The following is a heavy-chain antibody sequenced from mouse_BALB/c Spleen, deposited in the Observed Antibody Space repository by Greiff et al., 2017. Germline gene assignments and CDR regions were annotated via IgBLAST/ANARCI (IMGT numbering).Heavy chain of an antibody. D-gene: IGHD2-1*01. Sequence: VQVVESGPGLVAPSQSLSITCTVSGFSLTGYGVNWVRQPPGKGLEWLGMIWGDGSTDYNSALKSRLSISKDNSKSQVFLKMNSLQTDDTARYYCARGGGNYLAWFAYWGQGTLVTVSA. CDR2: IWGDGST. CDR3: ARGGGNYLAWFAY. V-gene: IGHV2-6-7*01. CDR1: GFSLTGYG. J-gene: IGHJ3*01.